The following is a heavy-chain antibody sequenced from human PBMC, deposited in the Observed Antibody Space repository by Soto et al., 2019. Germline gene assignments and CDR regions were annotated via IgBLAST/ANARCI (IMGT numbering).Heavy chain of an antibody. CDR3: ARSPRVIVAAKGTLDY. V-gene: IGHV1-18*04. CDR2: ISTSTGNT. CDR1: GYTFTTFG. J-gene: IGHJ4*02. D-gene: IGHD5-12*01. Sequence: ASVKVSCKASGYTFTTFGITWVRQAPGQGLEWMGWISTSTGNTNYAQKLQDRVTLTTDTSTRTAYLELGSLTSDDTAVYYCARSPRVIVAAKGTLDYWGQGTLVTVSS.